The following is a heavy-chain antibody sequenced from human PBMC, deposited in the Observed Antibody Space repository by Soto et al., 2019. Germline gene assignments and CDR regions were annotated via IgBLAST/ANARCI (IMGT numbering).Heavy chain of an antibody. CDR1: GGSISSSSYY. J-gene: IGHJ6*02. CDR3: ARVAAAGTLLYYYYYGMDV. D-gene: IGHD6-13*01. V-gene: IGHV4-39*01. CDR2: IYYSGRH. Sequence: SETLSLTCTVSGGSISSSSYYWGCLRQPPGKGLERIGSIYYSGRHYYNPSLKSRVTISVATSKNQFSLKLSSVTAADTAVYYCARVAAAGTLLYYYYYGMDVWGQGTTVTAP.